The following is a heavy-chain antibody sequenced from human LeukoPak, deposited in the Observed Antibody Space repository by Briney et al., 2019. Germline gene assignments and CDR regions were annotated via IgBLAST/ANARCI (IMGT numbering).Heavy chain of an antibody. Sequence: GGSLRLSCAASGFTFSSYAMGWVRQAPGKGLEWVSAISGSGGSTYYADSVKGRFTISRDNSKNTLYLQMNSLRAEDTAVYYCAKDSDYDILTGYSYYFDYWGQGTLVTVSS. J-gene: IGHJ4*02. D-gene: IGHD3-9*01. CDR3: AKDSDYDILTGYSYYFDY. CDR2: ISGSGGST. V-gene: IGHV3-23*01. CDR1: GFTFSSYA.